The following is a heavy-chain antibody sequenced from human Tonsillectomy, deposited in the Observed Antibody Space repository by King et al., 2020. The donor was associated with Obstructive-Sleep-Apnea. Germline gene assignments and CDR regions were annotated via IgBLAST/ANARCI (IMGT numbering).Heavy chain of an antibody. CDR2: IWHDGSNE. V-gene: IGHV3-33*06. J-gene: IGHJ3*02. CDR1: GFTFSSYG. Sequence: LVESGGGVVQPGRSLRLSCAASGFTFSSYGLHWVRQAPGKGLEWVAVIWHDGSNEYYADSVKGRFNISRDNSKNTLYLEMNSLRAEDTALYYCAKDRAVAGPLGAFDIWGQGTMVTVSS. D-gene: IGHD6-19*01. CDR3: AKDRAVAGPLGAFDI.